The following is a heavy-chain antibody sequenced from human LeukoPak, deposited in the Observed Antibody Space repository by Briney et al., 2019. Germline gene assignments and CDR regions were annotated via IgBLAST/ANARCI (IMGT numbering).Heavy chain of an antibody. J-gene: IGHJ4*02. CDR1: GFTFSSYA. Sequence: PGRSLRLSCAASGFTFSSYAMHWVRQAPGKGLEWVAVISYDGSNKYYADSVKGRFTISRDNSKNTLYLQMNSLRAEDTAVYYCAKATVHTPAINYWGQGTLVTVSS. CDR3: AKATVHTPAINY. CDR2: ISYDGSNK. V-gene: IGHV3-30*04. D-gene: IGHD2-21*01.